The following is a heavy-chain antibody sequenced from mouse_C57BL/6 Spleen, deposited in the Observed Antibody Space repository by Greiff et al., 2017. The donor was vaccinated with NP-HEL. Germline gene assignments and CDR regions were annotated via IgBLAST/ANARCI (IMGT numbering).Heavy chain of an antibody. CDR3: AIYYGSSKYYYAMDY. Sequence: QVQLKQSGAELVKPGASVKLSCKASGYTFTSYWMQWVKQRPGQGLEWIGEIDPSDSYTNYNQKFKGKATLTVDTSSSTAYMQLSSLTSEDSAVYYCAIYYGSSKYYYAMDYWGQGTSVTVSS. J-gene: IGHJ4*01. CDR2: IDPSDSYT. D-gene: IGHD1-1*01. CDR1: GYTFTSYW. V-gene: IGHV1-50*01.